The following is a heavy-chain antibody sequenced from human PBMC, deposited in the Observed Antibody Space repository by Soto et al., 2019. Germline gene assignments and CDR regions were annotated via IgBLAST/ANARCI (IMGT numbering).Heavy chain of an antibody. CDR2: IIPIFGTA. J-gene: IGHJ5*02. D-gene: IGHD6-6*01. Sequence: VQLLESGGGLVQPGGSLRLSCAVAGFTFSSYAISWVRQAPGQGLEWMGGIIPIFGTANYAQKFQGRVTITADESTSTAYMELSSLRSEDTAVYYCATMNEYSSSSVGGTWGQGTLVTVSS. CDR1: GFTFSSYA. V-gene: IGHV1-69*01. CDR3: ATMNEYSSSSVGGT.